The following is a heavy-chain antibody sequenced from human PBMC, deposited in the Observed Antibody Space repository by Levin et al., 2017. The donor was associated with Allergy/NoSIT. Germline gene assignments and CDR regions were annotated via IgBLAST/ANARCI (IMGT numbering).Heavy chain of an antibody. CDR1: GGSISSSY. V-gene: IGHV4-4*07. CDR3: ARDQRPEIAATGPYNWFDI. J-gene: IGHJ5*02. D-gene: IGHD6-13*01. Sequence: LSQTLSLTCIVSGGSISSSYWSWIRQPAGKGLEWIGRVYTSGTTNYNPSLKSRVTMSVDMSKNQFSLNVSSVTAADTAMYYCARDQRPEIAATGPYNWFDIWGQGTLVTVSS. CDR2: VYTSGTT.